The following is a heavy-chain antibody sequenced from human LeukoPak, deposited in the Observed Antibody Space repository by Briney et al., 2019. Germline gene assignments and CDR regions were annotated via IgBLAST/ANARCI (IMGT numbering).Heavy chain of an antibody. J-gene: IGHJ4*02. D-gene: IGHD3-22*01. CDR1: GYTFTSYA. CDR3: ARDSSAQVVAQFDY. Sequence: ASVTVSYKASGYTFTSYAMHWVRQAPGQRLAWMGWINAGNGNTKYSQKFQGRVTITRDTSPSTAYMELMSLRSDDTAVYYCARDSSAQVVAQFDYWGQGTLVTVSS. V-gene: IGHV1-3*01. CDR2: INAGNGNT.